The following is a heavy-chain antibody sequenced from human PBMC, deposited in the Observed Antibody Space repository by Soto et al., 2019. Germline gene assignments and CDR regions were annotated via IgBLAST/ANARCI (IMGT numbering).Heavy chain of an antibody. CDR3: AGHVDPAMVTALPYFDY. V-gene: IGHV3-11*01. CDR2: ISSSGSTI. D-gene: IGHD5-18*01. CDR1: GFTFSDYY. J-gene: IGHJ4*02. Sequence: GGSLRLSCAASGFTFSDYYMSWIRQAPGKGLEWVSYISSSGSTIYYADSVKGRFTISRDNAKNSLYLQMNSLRAEDTAVYYCAGHVDPAMVTALPYFDYWGQGTLVTVSS.